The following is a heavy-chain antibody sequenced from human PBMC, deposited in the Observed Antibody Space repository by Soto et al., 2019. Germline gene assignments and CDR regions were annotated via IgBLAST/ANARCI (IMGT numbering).Heavy chain of an antibody. Sequence: QVQLQESGPGLVKSSQTLSLTCTVSGGSISSDGNYWSWIRQHPGKGLEWFGYIYYSGSTYYNPSLKSRVTISVDTSKNQFSLKLNSETAADTAVYYCARARMVRGIIYYYGMDVWGQGTTVTVSS. V-gene: IGHV4-31*03. CDR3: ARARMVRGIIYYYGMDV. J-gene: IGHJ6*02. CDR1: GGSISSDGNY. D-gene: IGHD3-10*01. CDR2: IYYSGST.